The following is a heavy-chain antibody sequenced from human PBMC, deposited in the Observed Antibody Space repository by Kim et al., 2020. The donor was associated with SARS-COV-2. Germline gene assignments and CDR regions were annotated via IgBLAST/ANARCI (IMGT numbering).Heavy chain of an antibody. D-gene: IGHD6-19*01. V-gene: IGHV3-30*18. CDR3: AKAGSGRFDYLDY. Sequence: GGSLRLSCAASGFTFSSYGMHWVRQAPGKGLEWVAVISYDGSNKYYADSVKGRFTISRDNSKNTLYLQMNSLRAEDTAVYYCAKAGSGRFDYLDYWGQGTLVTVSS. CDR1: GFTFSSYG. CDR2: ISYDGSNK. J-gene: IGHJ4*02.